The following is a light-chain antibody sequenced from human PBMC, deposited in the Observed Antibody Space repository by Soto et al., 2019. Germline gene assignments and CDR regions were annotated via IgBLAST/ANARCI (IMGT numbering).Light chain of an antibody. Sequence: EIVLTQSPGTLSLSPGEGATLSCRASQSVSSNFLAWYQQKPGQAPRLLIYAASSRATGISDRFSGSGSETDFTLTISRLEPEDFAVYYCQQYGRSPVTFGQGTKVEIK. CDR1: QSVSSNF. CDR3: QQYGRSPVT. V-gene: IGKV3-20*01. J-gene: IGKJ1*01. CDR2: AAS.